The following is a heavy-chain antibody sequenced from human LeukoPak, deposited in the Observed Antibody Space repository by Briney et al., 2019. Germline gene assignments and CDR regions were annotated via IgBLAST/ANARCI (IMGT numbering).Heavy chain of an antibody. J-gene: IGHJ5*02. D-gene: IGHD2-2*01. CDR2: ISAYNGNT. V-gene: IGHV1-18*01. CDR3: ARALGYCSSTSCYLNWFDP. CDR1: GYTFTSYG. Sequence: ASAKVSCKASGYTFTSYGISWVRQAPGQGLEWMGWISAYNGNTNYAQKLQGRVTMTTDTSTSTAYMELRSLRSDDTAVYYCARALGYCSSTSCYLNWFDPWGQGTLVTVSS.